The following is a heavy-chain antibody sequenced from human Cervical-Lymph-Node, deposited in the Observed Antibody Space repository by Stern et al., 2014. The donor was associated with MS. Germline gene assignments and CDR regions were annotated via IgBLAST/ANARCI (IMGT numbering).Heavy chain of an antibody. Sequence: QVTLQESGPTLVKPTQTLTLTCTFSGFSLITSGVGVGWIRQPPGKALEWLVVIFWDDDKRYSPSLKSRRHINKDNSQNQVVLTMTNMDPVDTATYYCAHTNVRVGSLYPPYYYYGMDVWGQGTTVTVSS. D-gene: IGHD3-10*01. CDR3: AHTNVRVGSLYPPYYYYGMDV. V-gene: IGHV2-5*02. CDR2: IFWDDDK. J-gene: IGHJ6*02. CDR1: GFSLITSGVG.